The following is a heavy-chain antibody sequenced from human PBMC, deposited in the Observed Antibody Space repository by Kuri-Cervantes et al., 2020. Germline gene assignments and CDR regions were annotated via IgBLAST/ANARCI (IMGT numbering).Heavy chain of an antibody. V-gene: IGHV3-11*01. D-gene: IGHD3-16*01. CDR3: ASYTNFWGSYTEY. CDR2: ISSSGSTI. Sequence: GGSLRLSCAASGFTFSDYYMSWIRQAPGKGLEWVSYISSSGSTIYYADSVKGRFTISRDNAKNSLYLQMNSLRAEDTAVYYCASYTNFWGSYTEYWGQGTLVTVSS. CDR1: GFTFSDYY. J-gene: IGHJ4*02.